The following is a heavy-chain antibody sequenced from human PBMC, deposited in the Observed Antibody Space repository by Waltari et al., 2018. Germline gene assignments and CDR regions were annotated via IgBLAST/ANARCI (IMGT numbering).Heavy chain of an antibody. CDR2: INHSGST. D-gene: IGHD1-26*01. CDR3: ARGVGSPHYFYGMDV. V-gene: IGHV4-34*01. J-gene: IGHJ6*02. CDR1: GGSFTAYL. Sequence: QVQLQQWGAGLLKPSETLSLTCAVYGGSFTAYLWSWIRQSPGKGLEWVGEINHSGSTNYNPSLKSRVTISVDTSKNQFSLKLSFMTAADTAVYYCARGVGSPHYFYGMDVWGQGTTVTVSS.